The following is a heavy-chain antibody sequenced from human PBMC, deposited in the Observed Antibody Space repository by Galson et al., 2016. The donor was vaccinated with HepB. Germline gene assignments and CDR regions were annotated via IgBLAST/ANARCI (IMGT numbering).Heavy chain of an antibody. CDR3: ARDPRGGATSHYYYMDV. CDR2: IWYDGSNK. CDR1: GFTFSSYG. Sequence: SLRLSCAASGFTFSSYGMHWVRQAPGRGLEWVAVIWYDGSNKYYADSVKGRFTISRDNSKNTLYLQMNSLRAEDTAVYYCARDPRGGATSHYYYMDVWGKGTTVTVS. J-gene: IGHJ6*03. V-gene: IGHV3-33*01. D-gene: IGHD1-26*01.